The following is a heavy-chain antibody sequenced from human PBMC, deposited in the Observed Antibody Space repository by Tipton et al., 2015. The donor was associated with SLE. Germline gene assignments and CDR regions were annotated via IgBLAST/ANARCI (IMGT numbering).Heavy chain of an antibody. V-gene: IGHV4-34*01. CDR2: INHRGST. J-gene: IGHJ4*02. CDR3: ARDRGSEYVIDY. CDR1: GGSISAYY. D-gene: IGHD6-6*01. Sequence: TLSLTCTVSGGSISAYYWSWIRQPPGKGVEWIGEINHRGSTNYNPSLKSRVTISVDTSKNQFSLKLRSVTAADTAVYYCARDRGSEYVIDYWGQGTLVSVSS.